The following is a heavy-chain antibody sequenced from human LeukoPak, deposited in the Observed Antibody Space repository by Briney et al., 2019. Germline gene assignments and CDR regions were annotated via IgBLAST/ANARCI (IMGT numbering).Heavy chain of an antibody. J-gene: IGHJ3*02. D-gene: IGHD2-21*02. CDR2: ISSGSSTI. Sequence: GGSLRLSCAASGFTFSSYSMNWVRQAPGKGLECASYISSGSSTIYCGDSVKGRFTISRDYAKNSLCLQMNSLRDEDTAVYYCARENIVVVTAIRDAFDIWGQGTMVTVSS. V-gene: IGHV3-48*02. CDR1: GFTFSSYS. CDR3: ARENIVVVTAIRDAFDI.